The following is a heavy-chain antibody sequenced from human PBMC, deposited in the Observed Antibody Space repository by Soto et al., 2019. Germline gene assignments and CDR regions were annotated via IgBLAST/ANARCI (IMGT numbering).Heavy chain of an antibody. Sequence: SETLSLTCTVSGGSISSGDYYWSWIRRPPGKGLEWIGYIYYSGTTYYNPSLKSRVTISVDTSKNQFSLKVSSVTAADTAVYYCARALIQLWPHYYYGMDVWGQGTTVTVSS. J-gene: IGHJ6*02. CDR2: IYYSGTT. CDR1: GGSISSGDYY. V-gene: IGHV4-30-4*01. CDR3: ARALIQLWPHYYYGMDV. D-gene: IGHD5-18*01.